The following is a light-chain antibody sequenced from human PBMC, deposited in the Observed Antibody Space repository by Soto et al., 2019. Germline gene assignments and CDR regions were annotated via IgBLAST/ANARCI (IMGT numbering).Light chain of an antibody. CDR3: QQYGSSGT. J-gene: IGKJ1*01. CDR2: GAS. Sequence: EIVLTQSPGTLSLSPGERATLSCRASQSVSSSYLAWYQQKPGQAPRLLIYGASSRATGIPDRCSGSGSGTDFTLTISRLAPEDFAVYYWQQYGSSGTFGQGTKVEIK. CDR1: QSVSSSY. V-gene: IGKV3-20*01.